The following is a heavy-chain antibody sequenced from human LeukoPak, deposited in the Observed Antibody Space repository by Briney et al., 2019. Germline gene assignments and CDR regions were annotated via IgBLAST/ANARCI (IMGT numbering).Heavy chain of an antibody. Sequence: ASVKVSCKASGDTFSSYAISWVRQAPGQGLEWMGGIIPIFGTANYAQKFQGRVTITADKSTSTAYMELSSLRSEDTAVYYCARDTPPYYYGSGRPENWFDPWGQGTLVTVSS. J-gene: IGHJ5*02. CDR2: IIPIFGTA. CDR1: GDTFSSYA. CDR3: ARDTPPYYYGSGRPENWFDP. V-gene: IGHV1-69*06. D-gene: IGHD3-10*01.